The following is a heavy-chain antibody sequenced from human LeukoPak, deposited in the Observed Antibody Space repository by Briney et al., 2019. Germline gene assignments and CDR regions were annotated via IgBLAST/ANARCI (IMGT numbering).Heavy chain of an antibody. D-gene: IGHD2-21*01. V-gene: IGHV3-23*01. J-gene: IGHJ4*02. CDR1: GFPFSDYA. CDR2: VGGSDTST. Sequence: PGGSLRLSCAASGFPFSDYAMSWVRQAPGKGLEWVSAVGGSDTSTYYADSVKGRFAISRDNSKNTLGLQMNNLRAEDTAVYYCAKSCGSSCYSGTDYWGQGTLVTVSS. CDR3: AKSCGSSCYSGTDY.